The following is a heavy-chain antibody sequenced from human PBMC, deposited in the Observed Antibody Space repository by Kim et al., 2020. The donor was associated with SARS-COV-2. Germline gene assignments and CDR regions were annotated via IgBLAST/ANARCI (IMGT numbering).Heavy chain of an antibody. CDR1: DDSINSVDYY. CDR3: ARASASEYCSGDCFFWFDP. J-gene: IGHJ5*02. CDR2: IYYNGGA. Sequence: SETLSLTCTVSDDSINSVDYYWSWIRQAPGRGLECLGYIYYNGGAYYNPSLTSRVTISIDTSKNQFSLKLTSVTAADTAMYYCARASASEYCSGDCFFWFDPWGQGTLVIVSS. D-gene: IGHD2-21*02. V-gene: IGHV4-30-4*01.